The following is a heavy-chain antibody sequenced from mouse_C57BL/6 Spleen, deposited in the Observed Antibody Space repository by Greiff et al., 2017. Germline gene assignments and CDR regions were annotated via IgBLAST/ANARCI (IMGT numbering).Heavy chain of an antibody. CDR3: ARGDYDYDGYYFDY. Sequence: PGQGLEWIGDIYPGSGSTNYNEKYKSKATLTVDTSSSTAYMQLSSLTSEDSAVYYCARGDYDYDGYYFDYWGQGTTLTVSS. J-gene: IGHJ2*01. CDR2: IYPGSGST. D-gene: IGHD2-4*01. V-gene: IGHV1-55*01.